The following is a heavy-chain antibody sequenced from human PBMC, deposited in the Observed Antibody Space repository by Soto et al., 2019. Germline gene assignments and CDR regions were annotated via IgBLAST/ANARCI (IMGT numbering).Heavy chain of an antibody. Sequence: GASVKVSCKGSGYSFTSYWIGWVRQMPGKGLEWMGIIYPGDSDTRYSPSFQGQVTISADKSISTAYLQWSSLKASDTAMYYCARRRAILERRGIDAFDIWGQGTMVTVSS. D-gene: IGHD1-1*01. J-gene: IGHJ3*02. CDR2: IYPGDSDT. CDR3: ARRRAILERRGIDAFDI. CDR1: GYSFTSYW. V-gene: IGHV5-51*01.